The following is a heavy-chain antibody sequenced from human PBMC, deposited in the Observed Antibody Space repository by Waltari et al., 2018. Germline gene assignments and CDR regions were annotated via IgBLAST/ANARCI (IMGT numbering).Heavy chain of an antibody. V-gene: IGHV4-34*01. D-gene: IGHD2-15*01. CDR2: INHSGST. CDR1: GGSFSGYY. J-gene: IGHJ6*03. Sequence: QVQLPQWGAGLLKPSETLSLTCAVYGGSFSGYYLRWIRKPPGKGLEWIGEINHSGSTNYNPSLKSRVTISVDTSKNQFSLKLSSVTAADTAVYYCARGAAVGYYYYMDVWGKGTTVTVSS. CDR3: ARGAAVGYYYYMDV.